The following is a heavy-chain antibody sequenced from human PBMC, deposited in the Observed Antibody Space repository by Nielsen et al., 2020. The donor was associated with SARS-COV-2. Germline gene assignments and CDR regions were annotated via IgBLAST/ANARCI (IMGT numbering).Heavy chain of an antibody. D-gene: IGHD1-26*01. CDR3: ARVVVGATKGGAFDI. V-gene: IGHV1-46*01. CDR2: INPSGGST. J-gene: IGHJ3*02. Sequence: ASVKVSCKASGYTFTSYYMHWVRQAPGQGLEWMGIINPSGGSTSYAQKFQGRVTMTRDTSTSTVYMELSSLRSEDTAVYYCARVVVGATKGGAFDIWGQGTMVTVSS. CDR1: GYTFTSYY.